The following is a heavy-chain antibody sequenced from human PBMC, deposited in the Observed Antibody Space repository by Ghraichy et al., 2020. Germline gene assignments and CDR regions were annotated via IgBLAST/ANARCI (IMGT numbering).Heavy chain of an antibody. CDR2: ISGSGGST. Sequence: GGSLRLSCAASGFTFSSYAMSWVRQAPGKGLEWVSAISGSGGSTYYADSVKGRFTISRDNSKNTLYLQMNSLRAEDTAVYYCAKDLRWELQGSDAFDIWGQGTMVTVSS. J-gene: IGHJ3*02. CDR3: AKDLRWELQGSDAFDI. V-gene: IGHV3-23*01. CDR1: GFTFSSYA. D-gene: IGHD1-26*01.